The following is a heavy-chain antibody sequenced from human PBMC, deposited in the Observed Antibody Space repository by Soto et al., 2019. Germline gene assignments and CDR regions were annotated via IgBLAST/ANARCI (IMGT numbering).Heavy chain of an antibody. V-gene: IGHV3-7*04. CDR1: GFTFNNYW. CDR2: IKQDESEK. Sequence: HPGGSLRLSCASSGFTFNNYWMDWFRQAPGKGLEWVANIKQDESEKYYVDSVKGRFTISRDNAKNSLFLQMNSLRAEDTAVYYCARGHDYWGQGTLVTVSS. CDR3: ARGHDY. J-gene: IGHJ4*02.